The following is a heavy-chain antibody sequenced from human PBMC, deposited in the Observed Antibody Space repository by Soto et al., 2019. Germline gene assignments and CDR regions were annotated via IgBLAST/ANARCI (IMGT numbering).Heavy chain of an antibody. D-gene: IGHD3-22*01. V-gene: IGHV3-33*01. CDR2: IWYDGSNK. CDR3: ARVLSVSDYDSSCYYYPYAFDF. J-gene: IGHJ3*01. CDR1: GFTFSSYG. Sequence: ESGGGVVQPGRSLRLSCAASGFTFSSYGMHWVRQAPGKGLEWVAVIWYDGSNKYYADSVKGRFTISRDNSKNTLFLQMNSRRAEETAVYYRARVLSVSDYDSSCYYYPYAFDFWGQGTMVTLS.